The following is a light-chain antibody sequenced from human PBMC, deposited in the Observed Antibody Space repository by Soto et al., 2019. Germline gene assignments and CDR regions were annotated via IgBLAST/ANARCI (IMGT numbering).Light chain of an antibody. Sequence: DIPMTQSPSTLSASVGERVTITCRASQSISSWVAWYQQKPGKAPKVLIYDASSLERGVPSRFSGSGSGTEFTLTISSRQPDDFATYYCQQYNDYLITFGQGTRLEIK. CDR1: QSISSW. V-gene: IGKV1-5*01. J-gene: IGKJ5*01. CDR2: DAS. CDR3: QQYNDYLIT.